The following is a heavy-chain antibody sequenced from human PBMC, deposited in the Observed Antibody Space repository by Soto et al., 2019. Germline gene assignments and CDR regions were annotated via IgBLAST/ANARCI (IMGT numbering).Heavy chain of an antibody. D-gene: IGHD1-26*01. CDR1: GCSFNTYE. CDR3: AYGGSCDY. Sequence: EVQLVESGGGLVQPGGSLRLSCAASGCSFNTYEMNWVRQAPGKGLEWVSYISSSGSTIYYADSVKGRFTVSRDNGKNSLYLQMNSLRAEDTAVYYCAYGGSCDYWGQGTQVTVSS. CDR2: ISSSGSTI. J-gene: IGHJ4*02. V-gene: IGHV3-48*03.